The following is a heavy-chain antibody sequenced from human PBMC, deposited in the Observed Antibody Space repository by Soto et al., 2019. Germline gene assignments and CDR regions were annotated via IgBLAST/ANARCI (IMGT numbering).Heavy chain of an antibody. CDR3: AHSRNGGGSGAIFDY. CDR1: GFSLSTSGVG. CDR2: IYWNDDK. Sequence: QITLKESGPTLVKPTQTLTLTCTFSGFSLSTSGVGVGWIRQPPGKALEWLALIYWNDDKRYSPSLKSRLTITKDTSKNQVVLTMTNMDPVDTATYYCAHSRNGGGSGAIFDYWGQGTLVTVSS. D-gene: IGHD1-1*01. V-gene: IGHV2-5*01. J-gene: IGHJ4*02.